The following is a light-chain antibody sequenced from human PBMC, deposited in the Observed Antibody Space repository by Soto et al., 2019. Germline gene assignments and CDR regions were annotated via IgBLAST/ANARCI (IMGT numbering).Light chain of an antibody. V-gene: IGKV3-20*01. J-gene: IGKJ1*01. CDR2: GAS. Sequence: EIVLTQSPGTLSLSPGERATLSCRASQSVSSSYLAWYQQKPGQAPRLLIYGASSRATGIPDRFSGSGSGTDLTLTISRPEPEDFAVYYCQQYGSSPGTFGQGTKVDIK. CDR3: QQYGSSPGT. CDR1: QSVSSSY.